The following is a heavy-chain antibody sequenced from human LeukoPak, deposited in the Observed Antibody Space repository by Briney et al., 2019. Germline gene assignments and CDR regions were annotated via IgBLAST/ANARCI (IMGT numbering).Heavy chain of an antibody. CDR3: AREGSSYAPSGPFYFDY. CDR1: GFTFSSTD. J-gene: IGHJ4*02. Sequence: GGSLRLSCAASGFTFSSTDMNWVRQAPGKGLEWVSYISSSGSTKNYADSVKGRFTISRDNAKNSLYLQMNSLRAEDTAVYYCAREGSSYAPSGPFYFDYWGQGTLVTVSS. CDR2: ISSSGSTK. V-gene: IGHV3-48*03. D-gene: IGHD1-26*01.